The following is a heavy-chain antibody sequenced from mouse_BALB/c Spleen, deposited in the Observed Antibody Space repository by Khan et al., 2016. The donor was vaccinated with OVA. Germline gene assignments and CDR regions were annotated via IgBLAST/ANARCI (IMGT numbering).Heavy chain of an antibody. J-gene: IGHJ2*01. CDR1: GYTFTNYG. CDR3: ARKGYFDY. CDR2: INTNTGEP. V-gene: IGHV9-3*02. Sequence: QIQLVQSGPELKKPGETVKISCKASGYTFTNYGMNWVKQAPGKGLKWMGWINTNTGEPTSAEEFKGRFAFSLEPSASTAYLQINNLKNEDTATYFCARKGYFDYWGQGTTLTVSS.